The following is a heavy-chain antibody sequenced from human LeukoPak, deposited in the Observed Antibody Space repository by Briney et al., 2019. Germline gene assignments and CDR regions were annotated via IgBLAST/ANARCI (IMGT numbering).Heavy chain of an antibody. D-gene: IGHD2-2*02. J-gene: IGHJ3*02. Sequence: SETLSLTCAVYGGSFSGYYWSWIRQLPGKGLEWIGEINHSGSTNYNPSLKSRVTISVDTSKNQFSLKLHSVTAADTAVYYCARLGPRKLGYCSSTSCFTGRAFDIWGQGTMVTVSS. CDR1: GGSFSGYY. CDR2: INHSGST. CDR3: ARLGPRKLGYCSSTSCFTGRAFDI. V-gene: IGHV4-34*01.